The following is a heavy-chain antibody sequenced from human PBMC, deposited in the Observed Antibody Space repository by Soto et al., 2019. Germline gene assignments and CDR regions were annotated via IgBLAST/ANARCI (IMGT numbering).Heavy chain of an antibody. D-gene: IGHD4-4*01. CDR2: IYPGDSDT. CDR3: ARLPDDYSNYYYGMDV. J-gene: IGHJ6*02. V-gene: IGHV5-51*01. Sequence: GESLKISCKGSGYSFTSYWIGGGRQMPGKGLEWMGIIYPGDSDTRYSPSFQGQVTISADKSISTAYLQWSSLKASDTAMYYCARLPDDYSNYYYGMDVWGQGTTVTVSS. CDR1: GYSFTSYW.